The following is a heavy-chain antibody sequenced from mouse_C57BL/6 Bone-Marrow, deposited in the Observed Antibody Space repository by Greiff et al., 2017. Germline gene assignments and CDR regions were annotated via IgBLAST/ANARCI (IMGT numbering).Heavy chain of an antibody. CDR3: ARFDGLMDY. CDR2: IDPSDSYT. J-gene: IGHJ4*01. D-gene: IGHD2-3*01. CDR1: GYTFTSYW. Sequence: QVQLQQPGAELVRPGTSVKLSCKASGYTFTSYWMHWVKQRPGQGLEWIGVIDPSDSYTNYNQKFKGKATVTVDTSSSTAYMQLSSLTSEDSAVYYCARFDGLMDYWGQGTAVTVSA. V-gene: IGHV1-59*01.